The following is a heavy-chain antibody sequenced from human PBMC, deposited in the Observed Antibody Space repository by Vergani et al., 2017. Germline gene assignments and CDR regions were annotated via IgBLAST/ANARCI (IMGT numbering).Heavy chain of an antibody. V-gene: IGHV3-30*03. D-gene: IGHD6-6*01. CDR1: GGSISSSS. CDR2: ISYDGSNK. Sequence: QLQLQESGPGLVKPSETLSLTCTVSGGSISSSSYYWGWIRQPPGKGLEWVAVISYDGSNKYYADSVKGRFTISRDNSKNTLYLQMNSLRAEDTAVYYCASSEYSSSSGLDYWGQGTLVTVSS. CDR3: ASSEYSSSSGLDY. J-gene: IGHJ4*02.